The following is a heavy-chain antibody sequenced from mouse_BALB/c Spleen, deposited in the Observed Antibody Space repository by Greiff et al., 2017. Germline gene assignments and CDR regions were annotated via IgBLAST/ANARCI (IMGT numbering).Heavy chain of an antibody. CDR3: AKHLNYYGSSWFAY. CDR1: GFSLTDYG. J-gene: IGHJ3*01. CDR2: IWGGGST. D-gene: IGHD1-1*01. Sequence: VHLVESGPGLVAPSQSLSITCTVSGFSLTDYGVSWIRQPPGKGLEWLGVIWGGGSTYYNSALKSRLSISKDNSKSQVFLKMNSLQTDDTAMYYCAKHLNYYGSSWFAYWGQGTLVTVSA. V-gene: IGHV2-6-5*01.